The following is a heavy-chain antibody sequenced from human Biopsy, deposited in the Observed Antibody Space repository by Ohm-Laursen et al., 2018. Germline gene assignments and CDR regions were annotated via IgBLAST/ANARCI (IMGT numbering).Heavy chain of an antibody. CDR1: GGSVSSNTDY. Sequence: SDTLSLTCTVSGGSVSSNTDYWAWLRQPPGKGLEWIGSIFYTGIIFYNPSLKSRASISVDTSKNQFSLNLNSVTASDTALYYCARHPTRFWFDPWGQGTLVIVSS. J-gene: IGHJ5*02. CDR3: ARHPTRFWFDP. D-gene: IGHD1/OR15-1a*01. CDR2: IFYTGII. V-gene: IGHV4-39*01.